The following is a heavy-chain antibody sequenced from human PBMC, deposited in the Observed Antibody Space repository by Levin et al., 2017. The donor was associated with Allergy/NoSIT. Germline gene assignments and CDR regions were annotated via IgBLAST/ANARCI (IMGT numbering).Heavy chain of an antibody. CDR2: ISSSGSTI. J-gene: IGHJ6*02. V-gene: IGHV3-11*01. D-gene: IGHD3-3*01. Sequence: GESLKISCAASGFTFSDYYMSWIRQAPGKGLEWVSYISSSGSTIYYADSVKGRFTISRDNAKNSLYLQMNSLRAEDTAVYYCARDKVGVVYYYYGMDVWGQGTTVTVSS. CDR1: GFTFSDYY. CDR3: ARDKVGVVYYYYGMDV.